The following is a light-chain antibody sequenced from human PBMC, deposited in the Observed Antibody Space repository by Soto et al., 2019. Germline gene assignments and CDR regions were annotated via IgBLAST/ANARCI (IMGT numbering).Light chain of an antibody. CDR3: SSATDTV. CDR1: LLAKKH. CDR2: NDI. V-gene: IGLV3-27*01. Sequence: SYELTQPSSVSVSPGQTAMITCSGSADLLAKKHARWFQQKPGQAPVLVIYNDIDRPSAIPERFSGSNSGTTVTLTIRGDHVEDEDYYYCSSATDTVFGGGTKLTVL. J-gene: IGLJ2*01.